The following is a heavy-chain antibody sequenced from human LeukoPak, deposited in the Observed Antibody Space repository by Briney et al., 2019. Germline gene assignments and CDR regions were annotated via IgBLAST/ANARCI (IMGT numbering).Heavy chain of an antibody. V-gene: IGHV4-34*01. CDR1: GFTFSSYW. D-gene: IGHD6-19*01. J-gene: IGHJ4*02. Sequence: GSLRLSCAASGFTFSSYWMHWIRQPPGKGLEWIGEINHSGSTNYNPSLKSRVTISVDTSKNQFSLKLSSVTAADTAVYYCARQARHRQWLVQVYYFDYWGQGTLVTVSS. CDR2: INHSGST. CDR3: ARQARHRQWLVQVYYFDY.